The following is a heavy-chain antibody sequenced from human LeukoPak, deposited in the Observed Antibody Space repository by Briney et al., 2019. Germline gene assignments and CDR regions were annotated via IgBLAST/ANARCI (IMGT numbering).Heavy chain of an antibody. Sequence: PGGSLRLSCAASGFTFTTYGMHWVRQAPGKGLEWVAVISYDGSNKYYADSVKGRFTISRDSSKNTLYLQMNSLRAEDTAVYYCAKSRGESRGASNYWGQGTLVTVSS. CDR2: ISYDGSNK. J-gene: IGHJ4*02. CDR1: GFTFTTYG. V-gene: IGHV3-30*18. D-gene: IGHD1-26*01. CDR3: AKSRGESRGASNY.